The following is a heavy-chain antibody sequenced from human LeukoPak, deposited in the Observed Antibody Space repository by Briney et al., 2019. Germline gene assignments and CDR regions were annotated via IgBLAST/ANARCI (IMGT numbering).Heavy chain of an antibody. CDR2: ISSSGSTI. D-gene: IGHD5-24*01. CDR1: GFTFSSYE. J-gene: IGHJ4*02. Sequence: GGSLRLSCAASGFTFSSYEMNWVRQAPGKGLEWVSYISSSGSTIYYAGSVKGRFTISRDNAKNTLYLQMNSLRAEDTAVYYCARQTRWLQFLDYWGQGTLVTVSS. CDR3: ARQTRWLQFLDY. V-gene: IGHV3-48*03.